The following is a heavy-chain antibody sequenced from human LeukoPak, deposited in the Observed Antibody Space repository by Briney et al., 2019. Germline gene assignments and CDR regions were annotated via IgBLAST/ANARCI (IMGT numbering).Heavy chain of an antibody. V-gene: IGHV4-39*01. CDR3: ASYKVIVGATLVPYAFDI. Sequence: SVTLSLTCTVSGGSISSSSYYWGWIRQPPGKGLEWIGSIYYSGSTYYNPSLKSRVTISVDTSKNQFSLKLSSVTAADTAVYYCASYKVIVGATLVPYAFDIWGQGTMVTVSS. CDR1: GGSISSSSYY. CDR2: IYYSGST. J-gene: IGHJ3*02. D-gene: IGHD1-26*01.